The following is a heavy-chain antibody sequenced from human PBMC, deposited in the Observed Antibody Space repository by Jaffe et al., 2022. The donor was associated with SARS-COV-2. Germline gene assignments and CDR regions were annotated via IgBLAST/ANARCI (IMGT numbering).Heavy chain of an antibody. CDR1: GGSINSYY. V-gene: IGHV4-59*08. Sequence: QVQLQESGPGLVKPTETLSLTCTVSGGSINSYYWSWIRQPPGKGLEWIGYIYYSGTTNYNPSLKSRVTISVDTSTNQFSLKLSSVTAADTAVYYCARHESGGYFYFWGQGTLVTVSS. CDR2: IYYSGTT. J-gene: IGHJ4*02. D-gene: IGHD3-22*01. CDR3: ARHESGGYFYF.